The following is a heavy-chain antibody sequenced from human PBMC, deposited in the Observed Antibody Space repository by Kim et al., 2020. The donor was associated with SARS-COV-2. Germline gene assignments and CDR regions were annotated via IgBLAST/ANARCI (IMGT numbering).Heavy chain of an antibody. D-gene: IGHD3-10*01. J-gene: IGHJ4*02. CDR2: IYYSGST. V-gene: IGHV4-61*01. Sequence: SETLSLTCTVSGGSVSSGSYYWSWIRQPPGKGLEWIGYIYYSGSTNYNPSLKSRVTISVDTSKNQFSLKLSSVNAADTAVYYCASTNYYGSGKYYWGQGTLVTVSS. CDR1: GGSVSSGSYY. CDR3: ASTNYYGSGKYY.